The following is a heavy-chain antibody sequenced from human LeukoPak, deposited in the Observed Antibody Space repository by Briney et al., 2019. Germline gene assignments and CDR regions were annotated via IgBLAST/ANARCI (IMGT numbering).Heavy chain of an antibody. CDR3: ARDSESRFLNTYYFDY. J-gene: IGHJ4*02. V-gene: IGHV1-46*01. CDR1: GYTFTSYY. D-gene: IGHD1-26*01. Sequence: ASVKVSCKASGYTFTSYYMHWVRQAPGQGLEWMGIINPSGGSTSYAQKFQGRVTMTRDTSTSTVYMELSSLRSEDTAVYYCARDSESRFLNTYYFDYWGQGTLVTVSS. CDR2: INPSGGST.